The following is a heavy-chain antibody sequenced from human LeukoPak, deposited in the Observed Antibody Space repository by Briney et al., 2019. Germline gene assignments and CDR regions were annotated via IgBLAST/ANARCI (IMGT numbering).Heavy chain of an antibody. CDR1: GGSISNYY. V-gene: IGHV4-34*01. Sequence: SETLSLTCTVSGGSISNYYWSWIRQPPGKGLEWIGEINHSGSTNYNPSLKSRVTVSLDTSKNQFSLKLSSVTAADTAVYYCARAPGAALDWGQGTLVTVSS. D-gene: IGHD2-15*01. CDR3: ARAPGAALD. CDR2: INHSGST. J-gene: IGHJ4*02.